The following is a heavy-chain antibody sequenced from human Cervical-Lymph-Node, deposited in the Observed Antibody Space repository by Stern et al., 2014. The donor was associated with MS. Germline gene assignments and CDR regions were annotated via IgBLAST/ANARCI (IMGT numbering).Heavy chain of an antibody. CDR2: GYHTGSA. J-gene: IGHJ4*02. D-gene: IGHD2-2*01. CDR1: GDSISNDNW. Sequence: QVQLQESGPGLVRPSGTLSLTCAVSGDSISNDNWWSWVRQPPGKGLEWIGEGYHTGSANYAPSLKMRATISVDKSKNQFSLRLTSRTAADTAVYYCARDQGFQLMNSWGQGTLVIVSS. V-gene: IGHV4-4*02. CDR3: ARDQGFQLMNS.